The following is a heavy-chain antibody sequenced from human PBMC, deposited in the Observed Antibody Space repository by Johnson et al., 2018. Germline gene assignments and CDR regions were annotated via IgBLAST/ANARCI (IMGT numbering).Heavy chain of an antibody. D-gene: IGHD6-19*01. CDR3: ARTPIAVAGAGGNV. V-gene: IGHV3-33*08. CDR1: GFTFSSYG. CDR2: IWYDGSNK. Sequence: QLVESGGGLVQPGGSLRLSCSASGFTFSSYGMHWVRQAPGKGLEWVAVIWYDGSNKYYADSVKGRFTISRDNSKNTLYLQMNSLRAEDTAVYYCARTPIAVAGAGGNVWGQGTTVTVSS. J-gene: IGHJ6*02.